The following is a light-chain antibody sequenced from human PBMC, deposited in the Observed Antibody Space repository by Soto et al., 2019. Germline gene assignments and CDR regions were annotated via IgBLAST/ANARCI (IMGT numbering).Light chain of an antibody. CDR3: SSYTSSSTLDVV. J-gene: IGLJ2*01. Sequence: QSALTQPASVSVSPGQSITISCTGTSSDVGGYNYVSWYQQHPGKAPKLMIYDVSNRPSGVSNRFSGSKSGNTASLTISGLQAEDEADYYCSSYTSSSTLDVVFGGGTKVTV. CDR1: SSDVGGYNY. CDR2: DVS. V-gene: IGLV2-14*01.